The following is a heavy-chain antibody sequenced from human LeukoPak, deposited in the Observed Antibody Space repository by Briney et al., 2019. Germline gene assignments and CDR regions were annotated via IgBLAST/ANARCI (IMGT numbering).Heavy chain of an antibody. CDR2: INPNSGGT. CDR1: GYTFTGYY. CDR3: ARDRVPAAIRNPPFDY. D-gene: IGHD2-2*02. J-gene: IGHJ4*02. Sequence: ASVKVSCKASGYTFTGYYIHWVRRAPGQGLEWMGWINPNSGGTNSAQKLQGRVTMTTDTSTSTAYMELRSLRSDDTAVYYCARDRVPAAIRNPPFDYWGQGTLVTVSS. V-gene: IGHV1-2*02.